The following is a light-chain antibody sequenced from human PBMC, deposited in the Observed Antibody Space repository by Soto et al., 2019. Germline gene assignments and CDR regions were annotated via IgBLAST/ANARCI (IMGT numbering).Light chain of an antibody. CDR2: GAS. J-gene: IGKJ5*01. V-gene: IGKV3-20*01. CDR3: QQYGSSPGIT. Sequence: EIVLTQSPGTLSLSPGERATLSCRASQSVSSSYLAWYQQKPGQAPRLLIYGASGRATGIPDRFSGSGYGTDFTLTISRLEPEDFAVYYCQQYGSSPGITFGQGTRLEIK. CDR1: QSVSSSY.